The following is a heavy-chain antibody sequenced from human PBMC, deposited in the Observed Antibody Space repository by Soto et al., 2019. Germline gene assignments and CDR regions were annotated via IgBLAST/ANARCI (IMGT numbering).Heavy chain of an antibody. Sequence: PXXTLPLPCVVSPAPLRTSYWGGVRQPAGKRLQWSGRIFAEGNTNSSPSLKGRVSMAIDKSQNQISMQLASVTVADTATYYCVRDIIVALDYWGQGAQGTV. CDR1: PAPLRTSY. CDR2: IFAEGNT. V-gene: IGHV4-4*07. CDR3: VRDIIVALDY. D-gene: IGHD2-15*01. J-gene: IGHJ4*02.